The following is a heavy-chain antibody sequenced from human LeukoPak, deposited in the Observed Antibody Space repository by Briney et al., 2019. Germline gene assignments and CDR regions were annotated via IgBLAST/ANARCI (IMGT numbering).Heavy chain of an antibody. Sequence: SGTLSLTCAVYGGSFSGYYWSWIRQPPGKGLEWIGEINHSGSTNYNPSLKSRVTISVDTSKNQFSLKLSSVTAADTAVYYCARGLDYGDFDIWGQGTMVTVSS. J-gene: IGHJ3*02. D-gene: IGHD4-17*01. CDR1: GGSFSGYY. CDR3: ARGLDYGDFDI. V-gene: IGHV4-34*01. CDR2: INHSGST.